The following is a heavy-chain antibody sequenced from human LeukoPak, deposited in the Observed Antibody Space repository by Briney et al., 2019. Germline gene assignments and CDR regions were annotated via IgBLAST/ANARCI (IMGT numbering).Heavy chain of an antibody. CDR1: GFTFSNAW. Sequence: GGSLRLSCAASGFTFSNAWMSWVRQAPGKGLEWVGRIKSKTDGGTTDYAAPVKGRFTISRDDSKNTLYLQMNSLKTEDTAVYYCTTFPDYGGNVYYYYYMDVWGKGTTVTISS. D-gene: IGHD4-23*01. CDR3: TTFPDYGGNVYYYYYMDV. CDR2: IKSKTDGGTT. V-gene: IGHV3-15*01. J-gene: IGHJ6*03.